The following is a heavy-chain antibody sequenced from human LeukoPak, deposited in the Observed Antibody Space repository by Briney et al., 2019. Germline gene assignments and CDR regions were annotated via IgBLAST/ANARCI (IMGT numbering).Heavy chain of an antibody. CDR3: ARGVTPIQEYYFDY. V-gene: IGHV1-8*01. CDR2: MNPNTGNT. J-gene: IGHJ4*02. D-gene: IGHD1-14*01. CDR1: GYTFTSYD. Sequence: WASVKVSCKASGYTFTSYDINWVRQATGQGLEWMGWMNPNTGNTGYAQKFQGRVTMTRDTSIGTAYMELSSLRSEDTAVYYCARGVTPIQEYYFDYWGREPWSPSPQ.